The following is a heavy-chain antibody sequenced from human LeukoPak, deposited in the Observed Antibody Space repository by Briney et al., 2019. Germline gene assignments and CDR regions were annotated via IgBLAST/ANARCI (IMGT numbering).Heavy chain of an antibody. D-gene: IGHD2-21*02. J-gene: IGHJ3*02. Sequence: PSQTLSLTCTVSGGSISSSSYYWGWIRQPPGKGLEWIGSIYYSGSTYYNPSLKSRVTISVDTSKNQFSLKLSSVTAADTAVYYCARLGGGCDLDAFDIWGQGTMVTVSS. V-gene: IGHV4-39*01. CDR1: GGSISSSSYY. CDR3: ARLGGGCDLDAFDI. CDR2: IYYSGST.